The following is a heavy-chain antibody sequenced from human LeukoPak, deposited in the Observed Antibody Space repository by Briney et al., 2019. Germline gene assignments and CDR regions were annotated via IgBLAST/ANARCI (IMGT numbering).Heavy chain of an antibody. Sequence: SGPALVKPTQTLTLTCTFSGFSLSTSGMRVSWIRQPPGKALEWLARIDWDDDKFYSTSLKTRLTISKDTSKNQVVLTMTNMDPVDTATYYCARSSSRTGDYFDYWGREPWSPSPQ. CDR3: ARSSSRTGDYFDY. CDR2: IDWDDDK. D-gene: IGHD6-19*01. CDR1: GFSLSTSGMR. V-gene: IGHV2-70*04. J-gene: IGHJ4*02.